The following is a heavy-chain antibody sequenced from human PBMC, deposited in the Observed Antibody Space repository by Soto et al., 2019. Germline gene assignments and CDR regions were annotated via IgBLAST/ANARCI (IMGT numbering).Heavy chain of an antibody. CDR2: IWYDGSNK. V-gene: IGHV3-33*01. D-gene: IGHD3-10*01. J-gene: IGHJ6*02. CDR1: GFPLRSYG. CDR3: PRDEGLRLGELLSYYYYYGMYV. Sequence: QVQLVESGGGVVQPGRSLRLSGEASGFPLRSYGMHWVRQAPGKGLEWVAVIWYDGSNKYYADSVKGRLTISRDYYKNTLYLQMNSRGGEDTAVYYCPRDEGLRLGELLSYYYYYGMYVWGQGTTVTVSS.